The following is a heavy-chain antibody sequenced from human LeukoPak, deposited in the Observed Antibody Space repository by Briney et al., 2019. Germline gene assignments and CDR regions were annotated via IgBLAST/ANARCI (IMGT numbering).Heavy chain of an antibody. J-gene: IGHJ4*02. V-gene: IGHV3-48*03. CDR1: GFTFSGYE. CDR2: NRSSRYGI. Sequence: PGGSLRLSCAASGFTFSGYEMNWVRQARGKGLEWVSYNRSSRYGIYYADSVKGRFTISRDNAKNSLYLQMNTRRAEDTAVYYCARDRTTVTTFDYWGQGTLVTVSS. D-gene: IGHD4-17*01. CDR3: ARDRTTVTTFDY.